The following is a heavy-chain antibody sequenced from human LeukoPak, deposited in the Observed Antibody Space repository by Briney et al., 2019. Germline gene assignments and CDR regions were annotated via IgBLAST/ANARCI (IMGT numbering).Heavy chain of an antibody. V-gene: IGHV5-51*01. CDR2: IYPGDSDT. J-gene: IGHJ4*02. Sequence: GESLKISCNGSGYSFTTYWIAWVRQAPGRGLESMGIIYPGDSDTRYSPSVQGQVTISADKSISTAYLQWSSLRASDTAIYYCARHGKVGATQSWLDYWGQGTLVTVSS. D-gene: IGHD1-26*01. CDR3: ARHGKVGATQSWLDY. CDR1: GYSFTTYW.